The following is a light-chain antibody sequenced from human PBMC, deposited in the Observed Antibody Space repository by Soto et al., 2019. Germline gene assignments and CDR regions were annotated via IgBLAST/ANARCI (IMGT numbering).Light chain of an antibody. Sequence: EIVMTQSPATLSVSPGERATLSCRASQSISSNLAWYQQKPGQAPRLLMFRTSSRATGFPARFSGSGSGTEFNLTISSLQSEDFGVYYCQQREHWQVTFGQGTRLEVK. CDR2: RTS. CDR3: QQREHWQVT. J-gene: IGKJ5*01. V-gene: IGKV3-15*01. CDR1: QSISSN.